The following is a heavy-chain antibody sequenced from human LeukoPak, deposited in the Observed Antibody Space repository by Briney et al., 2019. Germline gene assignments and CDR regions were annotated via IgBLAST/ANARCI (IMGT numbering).Heavy chain of an antibody. V-gene: IGHV3-74*01. CDR3: ARKSQRDLDY. J-gene: IGHJ4*02. CDR1: GFTFSSYW. CDR2: INSDGSST. D-gene: IGHD1-1*01. Sequence: GGSLRLSCAASGFTFSSYWMHWVRQAPGKGPVWVSRINSDGSSTSYADSVKGRFTISRDNAKNTLYLQMNSLRAEDTAVYDCARKSQRDLDYWGQGTLVTVSS.